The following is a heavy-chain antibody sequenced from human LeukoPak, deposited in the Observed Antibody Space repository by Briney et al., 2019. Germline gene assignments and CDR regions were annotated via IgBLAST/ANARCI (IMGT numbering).Heavy chain of an antibody. V-gene: IGHV4-4*07. J-gene: IGHJ4*02. CDR1: GDSISNYF. Sequence: SETLSHTCTVSGDSISNYFWSWIRQPAGKGLEWIGRIYAGEGAKYNPSLETRVTVSVDTSTNQLSLKLSSVTAADTAVYYCAREGYSYGYYFDYWGQGTLVTVSS. CDR2: IYAGEGA. D-gene: IGHD5-18*01. CDR3: AREGYSYGYYFDY.